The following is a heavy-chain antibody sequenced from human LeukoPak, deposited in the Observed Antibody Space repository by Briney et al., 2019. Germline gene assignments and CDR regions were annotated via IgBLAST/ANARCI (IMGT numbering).Heavy chain of an antibody. Sequence: SETLSLTCTVSGYSISNGHYWGWIRQPPGKGLEWIGSISHTGSSYYNPSLKSRVTISVDTSKNQFSLKLSSVTAADTAVYYCARDGVYYGSGSYYDYWGQGTLVTVSS. CDR3: ARDGVYYGSGSYYDY. V-gene: IGHV4-38-2*02. CDR1: GYSISNGHY. CDR2: ISHTGSS. D-gene: IGHD3-10*01. J-gene: IGHJ4*02.